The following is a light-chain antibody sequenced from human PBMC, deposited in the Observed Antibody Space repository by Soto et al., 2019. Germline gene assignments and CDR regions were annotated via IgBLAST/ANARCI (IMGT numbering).Light chain of an antibody. CDR3: QQYNDWWT. Sequence: EIVMTQSPATLSVFPGERATLSCRASQSINRHLAWYRQKPGQAPRLLIYDTSNRATGIPARFSGSGSGTEFTLTISSLQSEDFAVYYCQQYNDWWTFGQGTKVDIK. CDR1: QSINRH. V-gene: IGKV3-15*01. J-gene: IGKJ1*01. CDR2: DTS.